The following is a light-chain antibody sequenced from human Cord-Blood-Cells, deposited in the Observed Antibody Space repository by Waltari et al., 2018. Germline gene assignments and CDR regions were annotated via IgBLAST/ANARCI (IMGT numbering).Light chain of an antibody. J-gene: IGKJ1*01. Sequence: AIRMTQSPSSLPASTGDRVTITCRASQGISSYLAWYQQKPGKAPKLLIYAASTLQSGVPSRFSGSGSGTDFTPTISCLQSEDFATYYCQQYYSYPAFGQGTKVEIK. CDR1: QGISSY. CDR2: AAS. CDR3: QQYYSYPA. V-gene: IGKV1-8*01.